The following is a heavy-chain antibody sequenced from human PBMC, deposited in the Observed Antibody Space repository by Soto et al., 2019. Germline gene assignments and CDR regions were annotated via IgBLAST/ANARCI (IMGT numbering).Heavy chain of an antibody. CDR3: AKDRLDIVATIPGY. J-gene: IGHJ4*02. V-gene: IGHV3-30*18. CDR2: ISYDGSNK. D-gene: IGHD5-12*01. Sequence: GGSLRLSCAASGFTFSSYGMHWVRQAPGKGLEWVAVISYDGSNKYYADSVKGRFTISRDNSKNTLYLQMNSLRAEDTAVYYCAKDRLDIVATIPGYWGQGTLVTVSS. CDR1: GFTFSSYG.